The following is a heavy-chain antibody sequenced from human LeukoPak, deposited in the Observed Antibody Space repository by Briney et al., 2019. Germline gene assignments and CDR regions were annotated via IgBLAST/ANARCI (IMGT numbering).Heavy chain of an antibody. V-gene: IGHV3-9*01. Sequence: TGGSLRLSCAASGFTFDDYAMHWVRQAPGKGLEWVSGISWNSGSIGYADSVKGRFTISRDNAKNSLYLQMNSLRAEDTAVYYCARARTVVPAARVGAFDIWGQGTMVTVSS. D-gene: IGHD2-2*01. J-gene: IGHJ3*02. CDR1: GFTFDDYA. CDR3: ARARTVVPAARVGAFDI. CDR2: ISWNSGSI.